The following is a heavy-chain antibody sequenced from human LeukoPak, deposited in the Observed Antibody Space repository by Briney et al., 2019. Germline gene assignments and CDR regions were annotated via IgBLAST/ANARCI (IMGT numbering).Heavy chain of an antibody. J-gene: IGHJ4*02. D-gene: IGHD4-23*01. Sequence: ASVKVSCKASGYTFTSYGISWVRQAPGQGLEWMGWISAYNGNTNYAQKLQGRVTMTTDTSTSTVYMELRSLRSDDTAVYYCARDGGNSRRVPVGDFDYWGQGTLVTVSS. CDR2: ISAYNGNT. V-gene: IGHV1-18*01. CDR1: GYTFTSYG. CDR3: ARDGGNSRRVPVGDFDY.